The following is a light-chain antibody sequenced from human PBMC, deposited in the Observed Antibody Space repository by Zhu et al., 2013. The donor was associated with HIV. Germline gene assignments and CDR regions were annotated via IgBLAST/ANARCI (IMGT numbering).Light chain of an antibody. CDR3: CSYAGRSTPLL. CDR2: EVT. J-gene: IGLJ2*01. V-gene: IGLV2-23*02. Sequence: QSALTQPASVSGSPGQSITISCTGTSSDIGSYNLVSWYQQHPGRAPKLLIYEVTERPSGVSDRFSGSESGNTASLTISGLQAEDEADYYCCSYAGRSTPLLFGGGTKVTVL. CDR1: SSDIGSYNL.